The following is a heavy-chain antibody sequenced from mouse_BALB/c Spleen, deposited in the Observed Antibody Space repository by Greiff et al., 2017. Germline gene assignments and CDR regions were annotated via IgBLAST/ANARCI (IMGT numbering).Heavy chain of an antibody. J-gene: IGHJ4*01. CDR3: ARTYYRYDDLYAMDY. CDR2: ISCYNGAT. D-gene: IGHD2-14*01. V-gene: IGHV1S34*01. Sequence: LVKPGASVKVSCKASGYSFTGYYMHWVKQSHGKSLEWIGYISCYNGATSYNQKFKGKATFTVDTSSSTAYMQFNSLTSEDSAVYYCARTYYRYDDLYAMDYWGPGTSVTVSS. CDR1: GYSFTGYY.